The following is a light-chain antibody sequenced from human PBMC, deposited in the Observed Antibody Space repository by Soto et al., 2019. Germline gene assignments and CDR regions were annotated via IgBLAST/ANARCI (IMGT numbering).Light chain of an antibody. Sequence: AIQMTQSPSSLSSSVGDRVTITCRASQDIRNDLAWYQQKPGQAPKRLFYAASSSQCLFSSRFSDSGSGTDFTLTISSLQPEDFATDDCLQDYNYSYTFGKGTQLEIK. CDR3: LQDYNYSYT. CDR2: AAS. CDR1: QDIRND. V-gene: IGKV1-6*01. J-gene: IGKJ2*01.